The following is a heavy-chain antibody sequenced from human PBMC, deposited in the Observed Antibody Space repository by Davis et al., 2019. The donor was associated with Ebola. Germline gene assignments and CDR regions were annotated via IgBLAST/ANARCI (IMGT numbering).Heavy chain of an antibody. CDR2: IYHSGST. CDR3: AREYVVVVAAILRLDAFDI. Sequence: SETLSLTCAVSGGSISSSNWWSWVRQPPGKGLEWIGEIYHSGSTNYNPSLKSRVTISVDKSKNQFSLKLSSVTAADTAVYYCAREYVVVVAAILRLDAFDIWGQGTMVTVSS. J-gene: IGHJ3*02. D-gene: IGHD2-15*01. V-gene: IGHV4-4*02. CDR1: GGSISSSNW.